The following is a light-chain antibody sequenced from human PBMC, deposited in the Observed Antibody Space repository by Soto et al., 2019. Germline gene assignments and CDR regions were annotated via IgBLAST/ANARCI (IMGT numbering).Light chain of an antibody. V-gene: IGKV1-5*01. CDR2: DAS. CDR1: QSISSR. CDR3: QQYNRSPYT. J-gene: IGKJ2*01. Sequence: DIQMTQSPSTLSASVGDRVTITCRASQSISSRLAWYQQKPGKAPKLLIYDASSLESGVPSRFSGSGSGTEFTLTISSLQTDDFATYYCQQYNRSPYTFGHGTKLEIK.